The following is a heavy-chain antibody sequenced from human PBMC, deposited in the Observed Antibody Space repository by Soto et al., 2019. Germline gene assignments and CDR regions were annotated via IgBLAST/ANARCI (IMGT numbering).Heavy chain of an antibody. CDR3: ARVSNVYFDY. Sequence: QVQLVESGGGLVKPGGSLRLSCAASGFTFSDYYMTWIRQAPGTGLEWVSYISSSGGVIYTADSVKGRFTISRDNAKNSLYLQLRSLRAEDTAVYYCARVSNVYFDYWGQGALVTVSS. V-gene: IGHV3-11*01. CDR1: GFTFSDYY. CDR2: ISSSGGVI. D-gene: IGHD2-8*01. J-gene: IGHJ4*02.